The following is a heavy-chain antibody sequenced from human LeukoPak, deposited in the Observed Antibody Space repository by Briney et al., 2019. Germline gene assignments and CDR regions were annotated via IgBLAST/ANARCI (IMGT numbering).Heavy chain of an antibody. J-gene: IGHJ3*02. CDR2: MNPNSGNT. Sequence: ASVKVSCKASGYTFTGYYMHWVRQATGQGLEWMGWMNPNSGNTGYAQKFQGRVTMTRNTSISTAYMELSSLRSEDTAVYYCARRGVTNDAFDIWGQGTMVTVSS. D-gene: IGHD3-10*01. CDR1: GYTFTGYY. V-gene: IGHV1-8*02. CDR3: ARRGVTNDAFDI.